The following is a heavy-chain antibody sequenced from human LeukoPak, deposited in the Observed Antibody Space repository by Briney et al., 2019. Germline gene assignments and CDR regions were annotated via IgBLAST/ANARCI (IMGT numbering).Heavy chain of an antibody. D-gene: IGHD6-6*01. Sequence: GGSLRLSCAASGFTFSDYYMSWIRQAPGEGLEWVSYISHSGSPIYYADSVKGRFTISRDNAKNSLYLQMNSLRAEDTAVYYCARDLNSSSSPSDYWGQGTLVTVSS. CDR3: ARDLNSSSSPSDY. CDR1: GFTFSDYY. V-gene: IGHV3-11*01. CDR2: ISHSGSPI. J-gene: IGHJ4*02.